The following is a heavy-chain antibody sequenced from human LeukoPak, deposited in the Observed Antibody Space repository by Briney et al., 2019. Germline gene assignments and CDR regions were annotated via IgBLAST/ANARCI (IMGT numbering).Heavy chain of an antibody. V-gene: IGHV3-48*02. CDR1: GFTFSRYS. CDR2: ISASTTTI. CDR3: ARDATGAYYWYFDL. J-gene: IGHJ2*01. D-gene: IGHD7-27*01. Sequence: GGSLRLSCAASGFTFSRYSMNWVRQAPGKGLEWLSYISASTTTIYYADSVKGRFTISRDNAKNSLYLQMSSLRDEDTAVYFCARDATGAYYWYFDLWGRGTLVTVSS.